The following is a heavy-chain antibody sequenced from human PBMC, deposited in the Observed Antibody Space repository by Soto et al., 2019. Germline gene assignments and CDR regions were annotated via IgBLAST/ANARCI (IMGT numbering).Heavy chain of an antibody. CDR3: ARGAPMDSITIFGVFISYYDF. V-gene: IGHV4-39*01. Sequence: SETLSLTCTVSGDSITSTFYWGWFRQPPGKGLEWIGSIYYSGSTYYDPSLKSRVTISVDTSKHQFSLKLSSVTAADTAMYYCARGAPMDSITIFGVFISYYDFWGQGTLVTVSS. D-gene: IGHD3-3*01. J-gene: IGHJ4*02. CDR1: GDSITSTFY. CDR2: IYYSGST.